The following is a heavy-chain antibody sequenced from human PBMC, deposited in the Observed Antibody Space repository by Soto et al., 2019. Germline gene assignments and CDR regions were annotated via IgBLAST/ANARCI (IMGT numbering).Heavy chain of an antibody. CDR3: ARQRYGGKYYYGMDV. D-gene: IGHD5-18*01. V-gene: IGHV5-51*07. CDR2: IYPGDSDT. J-gene: IGHJ6*02. CDR1: GGRASSYR. Sequence: PGGRASSYRWWRDHQKPGKGLEWMGIIYPGDSDTRYSPSFQGQVTISADKSISTAYVQWSSLKASDTAMYYCARQRYGGKYYYGMDVWGQGTTVTVSS.